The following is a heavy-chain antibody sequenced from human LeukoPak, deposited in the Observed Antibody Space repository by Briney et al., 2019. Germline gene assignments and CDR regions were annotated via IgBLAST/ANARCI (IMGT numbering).Heavy chain of an antibody. D-gene: IGHD1-26*01. CDR1: GGSISSYY. Sequence: PSETLSLTCIVSGGSISSYYWSWIRQPPGKGLEWIGYIYYRGSTNYNPSLKSRLTISVDTSKNQFSLKLSSVTAADTAVYYCARVGSGSYFDYWGQGTLVTVSS. V-gene: IGHV4-59*01. CDR2: IYYRGST. J-gene: IGHJ4*02. CDR3: ARVGSGSYFDY.